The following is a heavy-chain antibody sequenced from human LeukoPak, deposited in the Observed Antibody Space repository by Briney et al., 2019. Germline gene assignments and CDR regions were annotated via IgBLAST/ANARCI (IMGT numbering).Heavy chain of an antibody. V-gene: IGHV3-30*02. CDR3: AIGPYGDYFFEY. D-gene: IGHD4-17*01. J-gene: IGHJ4*02. Sequence: GGSLRLSCEASGFTFSSYGMHWVRQAPGKGLEWVAFIRYGGSNKYYADSVKGRFTISRDNSKNTLYLQMNSLRAEDTAVYYCAIGPYGDYFFEYWGQGTLVTVSS. CDR1: GFTFSSYG. CDR2: IRYGGSNK.